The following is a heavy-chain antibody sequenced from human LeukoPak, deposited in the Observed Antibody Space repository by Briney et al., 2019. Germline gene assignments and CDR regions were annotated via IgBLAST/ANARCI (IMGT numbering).Heavy chain of an antibody. D-gene: IGHD5-24*01. CDR1: GYPFTTYY. CDR2: INPSGGST. V-gene: IGHV1-46*01. J-gene: IGHJ4*02. CDR3: ARALHDYNPYYFDY. Sequence: ASVKVSCKASGYPFTTYYMHWVRQAPGQGLEWMGIINPSGGSTSYTQKFQGRVTMTRDTSTSTVYMELSSLRSEDTAVYYCARALHDYNPYYFDYWGQGTLVTVSS.